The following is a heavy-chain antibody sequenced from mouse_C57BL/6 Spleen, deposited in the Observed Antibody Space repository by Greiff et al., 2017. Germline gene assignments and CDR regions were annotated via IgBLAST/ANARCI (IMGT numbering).Heavy chain of an antibody. V-gene: IGHV14-2*01. D-gene: IGHD1-1*01. CDR2: IDPEDGET. CDR1: GFNITDYY. CDR3: ARSTVVATWDY. Sequence: VQLQQSGAELVKPGASVKLSCKASGFNITDYYMHWVKQRTEQGLEWIGRIDPEDGETKYAPKFQGKATITANTSSNTAYMQLSSLTSEDTAVDYCARSTVVATWDYWGQGTTLTVSS. J-gene: IGHJ2*01.